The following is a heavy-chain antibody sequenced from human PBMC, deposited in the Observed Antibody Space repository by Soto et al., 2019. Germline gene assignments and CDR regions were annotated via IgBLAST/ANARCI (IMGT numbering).Heavy chain of an antibody. CDR2: IFNSGTT. J-gene: IGHJ4*02. Sequence: TLSLTCSVSGASTVSHYHWTWIRQPPGKGLEWMGYIFNSGTTFYNPSLTSRLSISIDTSGNHFSLELRSVTAADTAVYYCALALGPTTGLDYWGQGTLVPVSS. CDR3: ALALGPTTGLDY. D-gene: IGHD1-26*01. CDR1: GASTVSHYH. V-gene: IGHV4-31*02.